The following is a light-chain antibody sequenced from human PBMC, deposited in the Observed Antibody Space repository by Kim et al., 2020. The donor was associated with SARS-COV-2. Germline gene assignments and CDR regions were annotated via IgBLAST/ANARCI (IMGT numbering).Light chain of an antibody. CDR3: AAWDDSLKGRV. CDR2: SNN. Sequence: ELTQPPSASGTPGQRVTISCSGSNSNIGGNTVNWYQQLPRTAPKLLIHSNNQRPSGVPDRFSGSSSGASASLAISGLQSEDEAHYYCAAWDDSLKGRVFGGGTKLTVL. V-gene: IGLV1-44*01. CDR1: NSNIGGNT. J-gene: IGLJ3*02.